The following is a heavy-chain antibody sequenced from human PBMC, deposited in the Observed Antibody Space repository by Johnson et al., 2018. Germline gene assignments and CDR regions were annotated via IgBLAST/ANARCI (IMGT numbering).Heavy chain of an antibody. V-gene: IGHV3-23*04. Sequence: EVQLVESGGGLVQPGGSLRLSCVASGFTFSNFAMTWVRQAPGKGLEWVSTISTGDGTTTQDADPVKGRFTISRDNSMNTVFLQMYSLRAEDTAVYYWAKPHWSGTLDYYYMDVWGKGTTVTVSS. CDR3: AKPHWSGTLDYYYMDV. CDR2: ISTGDGTTT. J-gene: IGHJ6*03. D-gene: IGHD3-3*01. CDR1: GFTFSNFA.